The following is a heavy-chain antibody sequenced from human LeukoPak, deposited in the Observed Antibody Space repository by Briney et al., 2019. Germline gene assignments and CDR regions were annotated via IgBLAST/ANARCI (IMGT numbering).Heavy chain of an antibody. Sequence: TSETLSLTCTVSGGSISSSSYYWAWIRQHPGKGLEWIGNIHYSGSTHYNASLKSRVTISVDTSKNQFSLKLTSVTAADTAVYYCARHPGETDILTGYYFLGGDGYFDYWGQGTLVTVSS. D-gene: IGHD3-9*01. V-gene: IGHV4-39*01. CDR1: GGSISSSSYY. CDR3: ARHPGETDILTGYYFLGGDGYFDY. J-gene: IGHJ4*02. CDR2: IHYSGST.